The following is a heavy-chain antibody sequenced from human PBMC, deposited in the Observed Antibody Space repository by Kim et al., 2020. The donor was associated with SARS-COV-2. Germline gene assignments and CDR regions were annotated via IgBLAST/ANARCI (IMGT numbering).Heavy chain of an antibody. CDR2: ISYSGNS. Sequence: SETLSLTCSVSGGSIRSGGKFWTWIRQHPAKGLEWIGYISYSGNSHYSPSLRSRVSISLQTSENQFSLELTSVTAADTAVYYCARGKPLDYWGQGILVT. V-gene: IGHV4-31*03. CDR1: GGSIRSGGKF. J-gene: IGHJ4*02. CDR3: ARGKPLDY.